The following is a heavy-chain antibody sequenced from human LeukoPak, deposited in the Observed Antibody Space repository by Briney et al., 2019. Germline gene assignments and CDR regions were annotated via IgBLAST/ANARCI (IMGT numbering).Heavy chain of an antibody. CDR1: GFTFSSYS. Sequence: GGSLGLSCAASGFTFSSYSRNGVRQAPGKGLEGVSYISSSSSTIYYADSVKGRFTISRDYTTNSLYLQMDSLRAEDTAVYYCARVGKQGWDFDHWGQGTLVTVSS. D-gene: IGHD6-19*01. V-gene: IGHV3-48*04. CDR2: ISSSSSTI. CDR3: ARVGKQGWDFDH. J-gene: IGHJ4*02.